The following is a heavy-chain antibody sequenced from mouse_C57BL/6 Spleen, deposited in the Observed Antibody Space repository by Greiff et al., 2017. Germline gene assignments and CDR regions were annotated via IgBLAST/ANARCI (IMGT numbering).Heavy chain of an antibody. CDR2: IRNKANNHAT. J-gene: IGHJ2*01. Sequence: EVKLVESGGGLVQPGGSMKLSCAASGFTFSDAWMDWVRQSPEKGLEWVAEIRNKANNHATYYAESVKGRFTISRDDSKSSVYLQMNSLRAEDTGIYYCTKSLYYYGSSSFDYWGQGTTLTVSS. V-gene: IGHV6-6*01. CDR3: TKSLYYYGSSSFDY. D-gene: IGHD1-1*01. CDR1: GFTFSDAW.